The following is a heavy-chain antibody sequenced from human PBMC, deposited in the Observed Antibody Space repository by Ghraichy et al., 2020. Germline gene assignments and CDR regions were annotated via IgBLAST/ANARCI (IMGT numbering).Heavy chain of an antibody. CDR3: AGRGGYTYGNFDY. V-gene: IGHV3-48*02. J-gene: IGHJ4*02. CDR2: ISSSSSSI. D-gene: IGHD5-18*01. CDR1: RFTFSTYS. Sequence: GGSLRLSCAASRFTFSTYSMNWVRQAPGKGLEWVSYISSSSSSIYYADSVKGRFTISRDNAKNSLYLQMNSLRDDDTAVYYCAGRGGYTYGNFDYWGQGTLVTVSS.